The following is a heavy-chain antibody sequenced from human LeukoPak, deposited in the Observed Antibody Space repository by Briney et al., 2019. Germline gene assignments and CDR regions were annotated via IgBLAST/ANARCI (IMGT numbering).Heavy chain of an antibody. CDR2: ISSSSSYI. Sequence: GGSLRLSCAASGFTFSSYSMNWVRQAPGKGLEWVSSISSSSSYIYYADSVKGRFTISRDNAKNSLYLQMNSLRAEDTAVYYCARDTGFDGGNVGHWGQGTLVTVSS. D-gene: IGHD4-23*01. CDR1: GFTFSSYS. J-gene: IGHJ5*02. V-gene: IGHV3-21*01. CDR3: ARDTGFDGGNVGH.